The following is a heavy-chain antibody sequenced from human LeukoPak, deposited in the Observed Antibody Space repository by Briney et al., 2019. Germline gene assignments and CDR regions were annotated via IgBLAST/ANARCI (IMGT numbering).Heavy chain of an antibody. D-gene: IGHD1-26*01. CDR2: ISYDGSNK. CDR3: AGASGSYSLDAFDI. CDR1: GFTFSSYA. J-gene: IGHJ3*02. Sequence: AGGSLRLSCAASGFTFSSYAMHWVRQAPGKGLEWVAVISYDGSNKYYADSVKGRFTISRDNAKNSLYLQMNSLRAEDTAVYYCAGASGSYSLDAFDIWGQGTMVTVSS. V-gene: IGHV3-30-3*01.